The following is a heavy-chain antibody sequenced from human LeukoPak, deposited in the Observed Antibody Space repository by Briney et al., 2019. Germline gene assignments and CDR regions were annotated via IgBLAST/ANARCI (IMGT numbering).Heavy chain of an antibody. V-gene: IGHV1-69*13. J-gene: IGHJ4*02. CDR1: GGTFSSYA. CDR2: IIPIFGSA. CDR3: ARDMGVLWFGELFPYYFDY. D-gene: IGHD3-10*01. Sequence: ASVKVSCKASGGTFSSYAISWVRQAPGQGLEWMGGIIPIFGSANYAQKFQGRVTITADESTSTAYMELSSLRSEDTAVYYCARDMGVLWFGELFPYYFDYWGQGTLVTVSS.